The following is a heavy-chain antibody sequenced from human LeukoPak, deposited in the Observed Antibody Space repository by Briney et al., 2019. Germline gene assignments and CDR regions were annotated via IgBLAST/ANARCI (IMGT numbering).Heavy chain of an antibody. J-gene: IGHJ4*02. CDR2: MSYDGTNI. CDR3: ARDRESSSKGHFDY. Sequence: GGSLRLSCAASGFTFSSDSMTWVRQAPGRRPEWVAVMSYDGTNIFYSDSVKGRFTISRDNSKNTLFLQMNSLRAEDTAVYYCARDRESSSKGHFDYWGQGTLVTVSS. CDR1: GFTFSSDS. D-gene: IGHD2-15*01. V-gene: IGHV3-30*03.